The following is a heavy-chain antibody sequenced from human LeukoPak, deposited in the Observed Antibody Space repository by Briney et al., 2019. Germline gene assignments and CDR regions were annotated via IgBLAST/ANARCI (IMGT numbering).Heavy chain of an antibody. Sequence: GASVKVSCKASGYTFTSFYIHWVRQAPGQGLAWKGIINPSGGRTSYAQKFQGRVTMTRDTSTSTVYMELSSLRSEDTAIYYCARDAGITETTFYYWGQGTLVTVSS. J-gene: IGHJ4*02. V-gene: IGHV1-46*01. CDR3: ARDAGITETTFYY. CDR1: GYTFTSFY. CDR2: INPSGGRT. D-gene: IGHD1-7*01.